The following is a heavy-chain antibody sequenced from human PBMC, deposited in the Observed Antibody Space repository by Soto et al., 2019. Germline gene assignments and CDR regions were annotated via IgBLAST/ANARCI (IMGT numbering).Heavy chain of an antibody. J-gene: IGHJ2*01. CDR2: INHSGST. V-gene: IGHV4-34*01. D-gene: IGHD1-26*01. CDR1: GGSFSAYY. CDR3: ARRRGSGMYASWYFDL. Sequence: QVQLQQWGAGLLKPSETLSLTCAVYGGSFSAYYWSWIRQPPGKGLEWIGEINHSGSTNYNPSLKSRVTISVDTSKNQFSLKLSSVTAADTAVYYCARRRGSGMYASWYFDLWGQGTLVTVSS.